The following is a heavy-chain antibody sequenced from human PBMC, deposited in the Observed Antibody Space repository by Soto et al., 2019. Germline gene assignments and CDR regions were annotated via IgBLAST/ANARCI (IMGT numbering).Heavy chain of an antibody. J-gene: IGHJ4*02. D-gene: IGHD6-13*01. V-gene: IGHV4-31*03. CDR1: GGSISSGGYY. CDR2: IYYSGST. CDR3: ARCIAAAGNYFDY. Sequence: PSETLSLTCTVSGGSISSGGYYWSWIRQHPGKGLEWIGYIYYSGSTYYNPSLKSRVTISVDTSKNQFSLKLSSVTAADTAVYYCARCIAAAGNYFDYWGQGTLVTVSS.